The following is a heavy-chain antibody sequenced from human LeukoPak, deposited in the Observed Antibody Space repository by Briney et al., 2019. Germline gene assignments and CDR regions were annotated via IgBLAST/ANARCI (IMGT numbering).Heavy chain of an antibody. D-gene: IGHD3-9*01. CDR2: ISAYNGNT. CDR1: GYTFTSYG. V-gene: IGHV1-18*01. CDR3: ARVKEGYYDILTGYYPAFGY. Sequence: ASVKVSCKASGYTFTSYGISWVRQAPGQGLEWMGWISAYNGNTNYAQKLQGRVTMTTDTSTSTAYMELRSLRSDDTAVYYCARVKEGYYDILTGYYPAFGYWGQGTLVTVSS. J-gene: IGHJ4*02.